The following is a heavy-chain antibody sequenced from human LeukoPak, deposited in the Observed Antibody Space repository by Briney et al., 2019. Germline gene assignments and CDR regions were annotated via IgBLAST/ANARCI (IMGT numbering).Heavy chain of an antibody. J-gene: IGHJ4*02. Sequence: PSETLSLTCTVSGGSISSSSYYWGWIRQPPGKGLEWIGSIYYSGSTCYNPSLKSRVTISVDTSKNQFSLKLSSVTAADTAVYYCARHDFEYSSSWYAPGFDYWGQGTLVTVSS. CDR1: GGSISSSSYY. D-gene: IGHD6-13*01. CDR3: ARHDFEYSSSWYAPGFDY. CDR2: IYYSGST. V-gene: IGHV4-39*01.